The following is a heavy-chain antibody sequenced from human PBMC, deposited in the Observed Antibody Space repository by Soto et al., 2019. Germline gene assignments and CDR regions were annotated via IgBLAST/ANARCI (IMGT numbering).Heavy chain of an antibody. V-gene: IGHV4-31*03. CDR1: GGSISSGGYY. CDR3: ARVGVEGGYYYYGMDG. Sequence: PSETLSLTCTVSGGSISSGGYYWSWIRQHPGKGLEWIGYIYYSGSTYYNPSLKSRVTISVDTSKNQFSLKLSSVTAADTAVYYCARVGVEGGYYYYGMDGWGQGTTVTVS. CDR2: IYYSGST. J-gene: IGHJ6*02.